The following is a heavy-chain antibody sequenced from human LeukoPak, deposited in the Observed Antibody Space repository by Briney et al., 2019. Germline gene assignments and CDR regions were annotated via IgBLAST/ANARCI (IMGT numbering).Heavy chain of an antibody. CDR2: IKQDGSEK. V-gene: IGHV3-7*05. CDR3: ARDPYFYHSGGYIFYFDY. CDR1: GLTVSSSF. J-gene: IGHJ4*02. D-gene: IGHD3-22*01. Sequence: GGTLRLSCAVSGLTVSSSFMSWVRQAPGKGLEWVANIKQDGSEKYYVDSVKGRFTISRDDAKNSLYLQMNSLRAEDTAVYYCARDPYFYHSGGYIFYFDYWGQGTLVTVSS.